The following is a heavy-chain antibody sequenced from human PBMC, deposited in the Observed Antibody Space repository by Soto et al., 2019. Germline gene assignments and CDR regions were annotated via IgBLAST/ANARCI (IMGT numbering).Heavy chain of an antibody. CDR1: GFIFSNYV. D-gene: IGHD1-26*01. V-gene: IGHV3-23*04. CDR3: AKRTRALLTFYY. J-gene: IGHJ4*02. Sequence: EVQLVDSGGGLVQPGGSLRLSCAASGFIFSNYVMSWVRQAPGKGLEWVSSISDSGGTSYYADSVKGRLTISRDNSKNTLYLQMNSLGAEDTAIYYCAKRTRALLTFYYWGQGTLVTVSS. CDR2: ISDSGGTS.